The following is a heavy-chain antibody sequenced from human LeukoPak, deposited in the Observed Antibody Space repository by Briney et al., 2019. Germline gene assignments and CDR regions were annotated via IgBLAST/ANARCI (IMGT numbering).Heavy chain of an antibody. V-gene: IGHV3-11*01. CDR3: AREGGDYSSSFDP. CDR2: ISSSGSTI. CDR1: GFSFSNAW. J-gene: IGHJ5*02. D-gene: IGHD4-4*01. Sequence: GGSLRLSCAASGFSFSNAWMSWIRQAPGNGLEWVSYISSSGSTIYYADSVKGRFTISRDNAKNSLYLQMNSLRAEDTAVYYCAREGGDYSSSFDPWGQGTLVTVSS.